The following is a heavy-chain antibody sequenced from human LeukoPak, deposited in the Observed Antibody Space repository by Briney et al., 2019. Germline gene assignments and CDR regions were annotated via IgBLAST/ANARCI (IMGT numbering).Heavy chain of an antibody. CDR3: ARRLYYDSSGYYNTAFDY. V-gene: IGHV3-21*01. J-gene: IGHJ4*02. CDR2: ISSSSSYI. CDR1: GFTFSSYS. D-gene: IGHD3-22*01. Sequence: GGSLGLSCAVSGFTFSSYSMNWVRQAPGKGLEWVSSISSSSSYIYYADSVKGRFTISRDNAKNSLYLQMNSLRAEDTAVYYCARRLYYDSSGYYNTAFDYWGQGTLVTVSS.